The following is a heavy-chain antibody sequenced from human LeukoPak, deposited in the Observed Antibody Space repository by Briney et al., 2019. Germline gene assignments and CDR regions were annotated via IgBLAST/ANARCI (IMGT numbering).Heavy chain of an antibody. CDR1: GYTFTGYY. Sequence: AASVKVSCKASGYTFTGYYMHWVRQAPGQGLEWMGWINPNSGGTNYAQKFQGRVTMTRDTSISTAYMELSRLRSDDTAVYYCARDGKWELPRGYYYYMDVWGKGTTVTVSS. D-gene: IGHD1-26*01. J-gene: IGHJ6*03. CDR2: INPNSGGT. CDR3: ARDGKWELPRGYYYYMDV. V-gene: IGHV1-2*02.